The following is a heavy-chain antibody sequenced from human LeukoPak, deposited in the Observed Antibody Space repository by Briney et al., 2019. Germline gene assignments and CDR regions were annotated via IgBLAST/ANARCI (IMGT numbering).Heavy chain of an antibody. J-gene: IGHJ4*02. D-gene: IGHD6-13*01. V-gene: IGHV3-20*04. CDR1: GFTFSSYA. Sequence: GGSLRLSCAASGFTFSSYAMSWVRQAPGKGLEWVSGINWNGDSTSYADSVKGRFTISRDNAKNSLYLQMNSLRAEDTALYYCARGPFYTSSWYSFFDYWGQGTLVTVSS. CDR2: INWNGDST. CDR3: ARGPFYTSSWYSFFDY.